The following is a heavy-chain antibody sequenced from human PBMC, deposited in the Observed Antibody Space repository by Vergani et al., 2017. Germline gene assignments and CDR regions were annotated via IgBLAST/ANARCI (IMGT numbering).Heavy chain of an antibody. Sequence: VQLVESGGGVVQPGGSLRLSCAASGFTFSSYSMNWVRQAPGKGLEWVSSISSSSSYIYYADSVKGRFTISRDNAKNSLYLQMNSLRAEDTAVYYCARDPPFGSEYTYYMDVWGKGTTVTVSS. D-gene: IGHD3-10*01. J-gene: IGHJ6*03. CDR2: ISSSSSYI. V-gene: IGHV3-21*01. CDR3: ARDPPFGSEYTYYMDV. CDR1: GFTFSSYS.